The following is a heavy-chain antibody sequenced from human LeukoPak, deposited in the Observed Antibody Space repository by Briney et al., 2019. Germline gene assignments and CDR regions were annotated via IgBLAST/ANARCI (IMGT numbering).Heavy chain of an antibody. CDR2: ISSSSSYI. CDR3: ARDLSGSSSWYA. J-gene: IGHJ5*02. D-gene: IGHD6-13*01. CDR1: GFTFSTFS. Sequence: GGSLRLSCGASGFTFSTFSMNWVRQAPGKGLEWVSSISSSSSYIYYADSVKGRFTISRDNAKNSLYLQMNSLRAEDTAVYYCARDLSGSSSWYAWGQGTLVTVSS. V-gene: IGHV3-21*01.